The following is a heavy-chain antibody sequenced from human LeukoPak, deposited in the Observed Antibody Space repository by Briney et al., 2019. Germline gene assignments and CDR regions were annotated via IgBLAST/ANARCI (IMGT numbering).Heavy chain of an antibody. CDR3: ARGPIVVVPAATTYYYYYYMDV. J-gene: IGHJ6*03. CDR1: GGSFSSYN. Sequence: SETLSLTCAVFGGSFSSYNWNWLRQSPRMGLEWIGEINHSGVTNYNPSLKSRVTISVDTSKNQFSLKLSSVTAADTAVYYCARGPIVVVPAATTYYYYYYMDVWGKGTTVTVSS. D-gene: IGHD2-2*01. V-gene: IGHV4-34*01. CDR2: INHSGVT.